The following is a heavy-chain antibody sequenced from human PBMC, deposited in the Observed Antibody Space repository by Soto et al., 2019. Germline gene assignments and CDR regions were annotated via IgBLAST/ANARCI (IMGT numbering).Heavy chain of an antibody. CDR3: ARPGIFGVVIIMYYFDY. D-gene: IGHD3-3*01. V-gene: IGHV3-30-3*01. Sequence: VQLVESGGGVVQPGRSLRLSCAASGFTFSSYAMHWVRQAPGKGLEWVAVISYDGSNKYYADSVKGRFTISRDNSKNTLYLQMNSLRAEDTAVYYCARPGIFGVVIIMYYFDYWGQGTLVTVSS. CDR1: GFTFSSYA. CDR2: ISYDGSNK. J-gene: IGHJ4*02.